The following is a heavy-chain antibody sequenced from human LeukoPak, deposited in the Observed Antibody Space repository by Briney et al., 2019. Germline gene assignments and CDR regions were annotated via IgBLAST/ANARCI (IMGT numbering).Heavy chain of an antibody. CDR3: ARELDYYDSSGYLFDY. Sequence: PSETLSLTCTVSGYSISSGYYWGWIRQPPGKGLEWIGSIYHSGSTYYNPSLKSRVTISVDTSKNQFSLKLSSVTAADTAVYYCARELDYYDSSGYLFDYWGQGTLVTVSS. V-gene: IGHV4-38-2*02. CDR1: GYSISSGYY. CDR2: IYHSGST. D-gene: IGHD3-22*01. J-gene: IGHJ4*02.